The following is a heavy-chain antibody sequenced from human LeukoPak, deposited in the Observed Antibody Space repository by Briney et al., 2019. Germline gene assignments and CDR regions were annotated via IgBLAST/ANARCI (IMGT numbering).Heavy chain of an antibody. CDR2: MFPRDSDI. CDR1: GYSFANYW. V-gene: IGHV5-51*01. CDR3: ARGMRAAAGSGVFYFDN. D-gene: IGHD6-13*01. Sequence: GGSLKISCKGSGYSFANYWIGWVRQMPGKGLEWMGIMFPRDSDISYSPSFQGQVTISADKSNNIAYLQWSSLKASDSAMYFCARGMRAAAGSGVFYFDNWGQGTLVSVSS. J-gene: IGHJ4*02.